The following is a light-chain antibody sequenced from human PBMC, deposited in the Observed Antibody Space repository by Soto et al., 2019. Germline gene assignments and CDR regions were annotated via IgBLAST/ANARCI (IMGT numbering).Light chain of an antibody. Sequence: QSVLRQPPAVSGAPVHRVTISCTGSSSNIGAGYDVHWYQQLPGTAPKLLIYGNSNRPSGVPDRFSGSKSGTSASLAITGLQAEDEADYYCQSYDSSRSGYVFGTGTKATVL. V-gene: IGLV1-40*01. CDR1: SSNIGAGYD. CDR2: GNS. CDR3: QSYDSSRSGYV. J-gene: IGLJ1*01.